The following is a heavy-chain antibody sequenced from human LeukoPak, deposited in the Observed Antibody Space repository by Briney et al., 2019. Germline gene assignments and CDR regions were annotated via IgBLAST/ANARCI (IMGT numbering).Heavy chain of an antibody. Sequence: SETLSLTCTASGGSISTSYWNWIRQPARKGLEWIGRIDTSGTTNYNPSLRGRVTMSVDTSKNHFSLNLSSVTAADTAVYYCATGPTWLDHWGQGTLVTVSS. CDR3: ATGPTWLDH. J-gene: IGHJ5*02. CDR2: IDTSGTT. V-gene: IGHV4-4*07. CDR1: GGSISTSY.